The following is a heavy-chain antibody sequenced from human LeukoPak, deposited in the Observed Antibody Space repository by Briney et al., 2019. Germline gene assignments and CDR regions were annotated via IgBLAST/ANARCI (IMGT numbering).Heavy chain of an antibody. CDR1: GFTFSSYW. J-gene: IGHJ4*02. CDR3: ARGDDYGDSGRFDY. V-gene: IGHV3-74*01. CDR2: INSDGSST. D-gene: IGHD4-17*01. Sequence: PGGSLRPSCAASGFTFSSYWMHWVRQAPGKGLVWVSRINSDGSSTSYADSVKGRFTISRDNAKNTLYLQMNSLRAEDTAVYYCARGDDYGDSGRFDYWGQGTLVTVSS.